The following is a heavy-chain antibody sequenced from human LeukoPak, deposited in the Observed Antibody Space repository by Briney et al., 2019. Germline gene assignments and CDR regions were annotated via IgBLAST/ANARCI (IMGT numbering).Heavy chain of an antibody. D-gene: IGHD1-1*01. CDR1: GGSISSYY. Sequence: SETLSLTCTVSGGSISSYYWSWIRQPPGKGLEWIGYIYYSGSTNYNPSLKSRVTISINTSRTQFSLKLSSVTAAGTAMYYCARMEGGGYWGQGTLVTVSS. J-gene: IGHJ4*02. CDR2: IYYSGST. V-gene: IGHV4-59*01. CDR3: ARMEGGGY.